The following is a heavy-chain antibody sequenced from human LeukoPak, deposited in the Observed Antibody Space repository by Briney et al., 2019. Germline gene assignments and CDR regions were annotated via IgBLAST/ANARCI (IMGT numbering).Heavy chain of an antibody. V-gene: IGHV3-21*01. D-gene: IGHD1-26*01. CDR3: ARVGVGATYRPIDY. Sequence: PGGSLRLSCAASGFTFSSYEMNWVRQAPGKGLEWVSSISSSSSYIYYADSVKGRFTISRDNAKNSLYLQMNSLRAEDTAVYYCARVGVGATYRPIDYWGQGTLVTVSS. CDR2: ISSSSSYI. CDR1: GFTFSSYE. J-gene: IGHJ4*02.